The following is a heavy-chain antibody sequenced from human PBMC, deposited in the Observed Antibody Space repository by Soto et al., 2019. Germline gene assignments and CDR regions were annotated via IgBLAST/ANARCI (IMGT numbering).Heavy chain of an antibody. D-gene: IGHD2-8*01. J-gene: IGHJ6*02. CDR1: GGSISSYY. V-gene: IGHV4-4*07. CDR2: IYTSGST. CDR3: ARLYCTNGVCPYYYYGMDV. Sequence: SETLSLTCTVSGGSISSYYWSWIRQPAGKGLEWIGRIYTSGSTNYNPSLKSRVTMSVDTSKNQFSLKLSSVTAADTAVYYCARLYCTNGVCPYYYYGMDVWGQGTTVTVYS.